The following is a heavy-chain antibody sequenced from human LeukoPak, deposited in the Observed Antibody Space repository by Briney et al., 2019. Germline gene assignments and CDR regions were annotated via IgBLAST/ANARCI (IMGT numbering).Heavy chain of an antibody. CDR3: ARRCIAAACVDV. CDR1: GGSISSYY. J-gene: IGHJ6*04. V-gene: IGHV4-59*08. Sequence: SEPLSLTRTVSGGSISSYYWSWIRQPPGKGLEWIGYIYYSGSTNYHPSLKSRFTISVDTSKNQFSLKLSSVTAADTAVYYCARRCIAAACVDVWGKGTTVTVSS. CDR2: IYYSGST. D-gene: IGHD6-13*01.